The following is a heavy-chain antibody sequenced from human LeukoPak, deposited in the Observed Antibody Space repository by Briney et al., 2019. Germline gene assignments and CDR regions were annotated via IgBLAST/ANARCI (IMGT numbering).Heavy chain of an antibody. CDR1: GGSISSGDYY. CDR2: ICYSGST. D-gene: IGHD3-22*01. Sequence: SETLSLTCTVSGGSISSGDYYWSWIRQPPGKGLEWIGYICYSGSTYYNPSLKSRVTISVDTSKNQFSLKLSSVTAADTAVYYCARGSGDYYDSSGYFMDYWGQGTLVTVSS. CDR3: ARGSGDYYDSSGYFMDY. J-gene: IGHJ4*02. V-gene: IGHV4-30-4*01.